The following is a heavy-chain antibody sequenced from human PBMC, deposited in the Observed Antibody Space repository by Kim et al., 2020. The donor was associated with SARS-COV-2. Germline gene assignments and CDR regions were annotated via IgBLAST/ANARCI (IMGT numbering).Heavy chain of an antibody. D-gene: IGHD3-10*01. Sequence: GGSLRLSCAASGFTFTGSAMHWVRQASGKGLEWVGRIRSNAENYATIYAASLKGRFTMSRDDSKNMAYLQMNSLRTEDTAVYYCTTMQYDTGRYYLADLDYWGQGIQVTVSS. CDR3: TTMQYDTGRYYLADLDY. CDR2: IRSNAENYAT. J-gene: IGHJ4*02. CDR1: GFTFTGSA. V-gene: IGHV3-73*01.